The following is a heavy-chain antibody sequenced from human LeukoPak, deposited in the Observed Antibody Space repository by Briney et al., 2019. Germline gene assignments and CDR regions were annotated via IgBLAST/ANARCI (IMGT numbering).Heavy chain of an antibody. Sequence: ASVKVSCKASGYTFTSYDINWVRKATGQGLEWMGWMNPNSGNTGYAQKFQGRVTITRNTSISTAYMELSSLRSEDTAVYYCARGRPPVTGYDFWSGTFDYWGQGTLVTVSS. CDR2: MNPNSGNT. D-gene: IGHD3-3*01. J-gene: IGHJ4*02. CDR3: ARGRPPVTGYDFWSGTFDY. CDR1: GYTFTSYD. V-gene: IGHV1-8*03.